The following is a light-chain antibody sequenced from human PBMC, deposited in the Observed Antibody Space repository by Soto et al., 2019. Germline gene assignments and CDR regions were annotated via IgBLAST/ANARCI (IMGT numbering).Light chain of an antibody. CDR1: ESVSSS. V-gene: IGKV1-39*01. CDR3: QQSFSGPYT. Sequence: DIQMTQSPSSLSASVGDRVTITCRASESVSSSLHWYQQKPGKAPKLLIYGASSLQSGVQSRFTGSGSGTDFPLTISSLQSEDLATYFCQQSFSGPYTFGPGTKLEIK. CDR2: GAS. J-gene: IGKJ2*01.